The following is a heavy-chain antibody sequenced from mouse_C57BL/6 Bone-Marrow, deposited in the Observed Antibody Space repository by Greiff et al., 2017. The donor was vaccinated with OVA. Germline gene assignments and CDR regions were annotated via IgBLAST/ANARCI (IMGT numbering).Heavy chain of an antibody. J-gene: IGHJ2*01. D-gene: IGHD1-1*01. CDR3: ARWYYGSSYHFDY. V-gene: IGHV1-72*01. CDR2: IDPNSGGT. Sequence: QVQLQQPGAELVKPGASVKLSCKASGYTFTSYWMHWVKQRPGRGLEWIGRIDPNSGGTKYNEKFKSKATLTVDKPSSTAYMQLSSLTSEDSAVYYCARWYYGSSYHFDYWGQGTTLTVSS. CDR1: GYTFTSYW.